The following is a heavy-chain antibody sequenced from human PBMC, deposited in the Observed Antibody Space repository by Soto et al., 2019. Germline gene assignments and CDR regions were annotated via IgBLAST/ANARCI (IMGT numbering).Heavy chain of an antibody. J-gene: IGHJ3*02. V-gene: IGHV1-3*01. Sequence: ASVRVSCKGSGYTFTSYAMHWVRQAPGQRLEWMGWINAGNGNTKYSQKFQGRVTITRDTSASTAYMELSSLRSEDTAVYYCAREAYGKLSAFDIWGQGTMVTVSS. CDR3: AREAYGKLSAFDI. CDR2: INAGNGNT. D-gene: IGHD4-17*01. CDR1: GYTFTSYA.